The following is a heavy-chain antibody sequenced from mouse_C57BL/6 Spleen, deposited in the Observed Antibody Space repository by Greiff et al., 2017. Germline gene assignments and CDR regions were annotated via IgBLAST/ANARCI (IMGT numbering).Heavy chain of an antibody. CDR3: ARGDSNHFDY. J-gene: IGHJ2*01. CDR2: INYDGSST. V-gene: IGHV5-16*01. D-gene: IGHD2-5*01. Sequence: EVMLVESEGGLVQPGSSMKLSCTASGFTFSDYYMAWVRQVPEKGLEWVANINYDGSSTYYLDSLKSRFIISRDNAKNILYLQMSSLKSEDTATYYCARGDSNHFDYWGQGTTLTVSS. CDR1: GFTFSDYY.